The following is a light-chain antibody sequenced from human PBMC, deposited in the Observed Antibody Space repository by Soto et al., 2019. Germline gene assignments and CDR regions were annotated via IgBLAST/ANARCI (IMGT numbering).Light chain of an antibody. Sequence: QSVMTQPASVSGSPGQSITISCTGTSSDIGHYDYVSWYQQHPGKAPKLMIYHVTYRPSGVSNRYSGSKSGNSASLTISGLQADDEADYYCCSLTTGHTYVFGSGPKVTVL. V-gene: IGLV2-14*03. J-gene: IGLJ1*01. CDR3: CSLTTGHTYV. CDR1: SSDIGHYDY. CDR2: HVT.